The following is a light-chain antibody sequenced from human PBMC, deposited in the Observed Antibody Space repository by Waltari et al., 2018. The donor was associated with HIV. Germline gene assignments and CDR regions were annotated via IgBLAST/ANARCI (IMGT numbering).Light chain of an antibody. CDR2: SYG. J-gene: IGLJ3*02. Sequence: QSVLTQATSASGTPGQRVTTSCSRSSSNIDRNHVTWYQQFPGTAPKLLIYSYGQRPSGVPVRFSGSKSATSASLAISGLRSEDEADYYCATWDDSLNGWVFGGGTKLTVL. CDR1: SSNIDRNH. CDR3: ATWDDSLNGWV. V-gene: IGLV1-44*01.